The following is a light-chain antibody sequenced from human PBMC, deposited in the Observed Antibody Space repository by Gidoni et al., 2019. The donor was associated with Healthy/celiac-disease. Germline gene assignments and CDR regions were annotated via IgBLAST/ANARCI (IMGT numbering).Light chain of an antibody. V-gene: IGKV1-39*01. Sequence: DIQITQSPSSLSASVGDRVTITCRASQSISSYLNWYQQKPGKAPKLLIYAASSLQSGVPSRFSGSGSGTDFTLTISRLQPEDFATYYCQQSYSTPRTFGQXTKVEIK. CDR3: QQSYSTPRT. J-gene: IGKJ1*01. CDR2: AAS. CDR1: QSISSY.